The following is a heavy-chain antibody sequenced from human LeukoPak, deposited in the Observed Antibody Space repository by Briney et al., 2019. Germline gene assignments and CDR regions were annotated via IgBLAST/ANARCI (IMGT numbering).Heavy chain of an antibody. Sequence: PGGSLGLSCAASGFTFSSYWMHWIRQAPEKGLEWVANIKQDGSEKYYVDSVKGRFTISRDNAKNSLYLQMNSLRAEDTAVYYCVRGHGSASAVWGRGTLVTVSS. CDR3: VRGHGSASAV. CDR1: GFTFSSYW. J-gene: IGHJ3*01. D-gene: IGHD5-24*01. CDR2: IKQDGSEK. V-gene: IGHV3-7*04.